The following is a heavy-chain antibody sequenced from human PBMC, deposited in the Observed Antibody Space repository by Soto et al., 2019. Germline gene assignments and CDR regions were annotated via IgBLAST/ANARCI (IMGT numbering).Heavy chain of an antibody. CDR2: IYRGGST. V-gene: IGHV3-53*01. CDR1: GFIVSGNY. CDR3: ARDGGLAEDGMDV. J-gene: IGHJ6*02. Sequence: PGGSLRLSCAASGFIVSGNYMSFFRQAPVKGLEWVSVIYRGGSTYYADSVKGRFTISRDNSKNTLYLQMNSLRADDTGVYYCARDGGLAEDGMDVWGQGTTVTVSS. D-gene: IGHD3-10*01.